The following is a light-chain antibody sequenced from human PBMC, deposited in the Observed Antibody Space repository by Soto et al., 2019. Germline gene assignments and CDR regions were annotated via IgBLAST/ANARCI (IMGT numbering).Light chain of an antibody. CDR2: ATS. V-gene: IGKV1-39*01. J-gene: IGKJ4*01. CDR3: QQSYSVPLT. CDR1: HNIVNY. Sequence: DIQMTQYPSSMSASVGDRLTITCRASHNIVNYLNWYQRKPGKAPRLLIYATSSLQSGVPSRFSGCGSGTNFTLTISSXQPEDFATFYCQQSYSVPLTFGGGTKVDIK.